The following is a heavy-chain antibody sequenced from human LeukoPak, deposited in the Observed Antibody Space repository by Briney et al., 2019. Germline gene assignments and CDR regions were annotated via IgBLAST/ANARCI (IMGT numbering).Heavy chain of an antibody. CDR2: ISAYNGNT. Sequence: ASVKVSCKASGYTFTSYGISWVRQAPGQGLEWMGWISAYNGNTSYAQKLQGRVTMTTDTSTSTAYMELRSLRSDDTAVYYCARAGHYYYDSSGNAFDIWGQGTMVTVSS. D-gene: IGHD3-22*01. V-gene: IGHV1-18*01. J-gene: IGHJ3*02. CDR3: ARAGHYYYDSSGNAFDI. CDR1: GYTFTSYG.